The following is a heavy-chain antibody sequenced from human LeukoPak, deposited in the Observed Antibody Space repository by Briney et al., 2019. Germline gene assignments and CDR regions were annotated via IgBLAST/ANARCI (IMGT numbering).Heavy chain of an antibody. V-gene: IGHV4-59*01. Sequence: SETLSLTCTVSGGSISSYYCSWIRQPPGKGLEWVWYINDSGDTNYNPSLRSGVTISVDKSKNQFSLKLSAVTPADTPVYYWARASKSTVTNRYYDCGMDVGREAPTVTASS. CDR3: ARASKSTVTNRYYDCGMDV. CDR1: GGSISSYY. D-gene: IGHD4-17*01. CDR2: INDSGDT. J-gene: IGHJ6*04.